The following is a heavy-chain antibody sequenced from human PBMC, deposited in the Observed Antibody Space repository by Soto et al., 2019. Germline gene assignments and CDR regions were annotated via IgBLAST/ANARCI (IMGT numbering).Heavy chain of an antibody. D-gene: IGHD3-22*01. J-gene: IGHJ4*02. Sequence: ASVKVSCKASGYTFTSYYMHWVRQAPGLGLEWMGIINPSGGSTSYAQKFQGRVTMTRDTSTSTVYMELSSLRSEDTAVYYCARVPPIGYYYDSSGYPSYFDYWGQGTLVTVSS. CDR3: ARVPPIGYYYDSSGYPSYFDY. CDR2: INPSGGST. V-gene: IGHV1-46*01. CDR1: GYTFTSYY.